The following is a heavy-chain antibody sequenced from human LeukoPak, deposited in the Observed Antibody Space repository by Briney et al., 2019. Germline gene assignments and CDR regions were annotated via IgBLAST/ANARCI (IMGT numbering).Heavy chain of an antibody. J-gene: IGHJ5*02. CDR2: IYDSETT. D-gene: IGHD1-1*01. CDR3: AKKVESKWFDP. Sequence: SETLSLTCTVSGGSISGYYWSWVRQPPRKGLEWIGYIYDSETTNYNPSLKSRVTISEDTSKNQFSLKLTSVTAADTAVYYCAKKVESKWFDPWGQGTLVTVSS. V-gene: IGHV4-59*01. CDR1: GGSISGYY.